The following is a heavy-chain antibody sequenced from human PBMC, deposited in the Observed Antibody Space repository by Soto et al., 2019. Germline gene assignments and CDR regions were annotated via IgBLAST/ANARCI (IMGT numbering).Heavy chain of an antibody. Sequence: KASETLSLTCTVSSGSISSYYWTWIRQPPGRALEWIGYIYYTGATKYNPSLKSRVTMSIDPSWNQFSLKLSSVTAADTAVYYCARIGVYDFWSGPTLYYGMDVWGQGTTVTVSS. J-gene: IGHJ6*02. CDR1: SGSISSYY. D-gene: IGHD3-3*01. CDR2: IYYTGAT. CDR3: ARIGVYDFWSGPTLYYGMDV. V-gene: IGHV4-59*03.